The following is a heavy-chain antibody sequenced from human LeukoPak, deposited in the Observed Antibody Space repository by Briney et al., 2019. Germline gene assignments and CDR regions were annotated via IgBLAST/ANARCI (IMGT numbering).Heavy chain of an antibody. D-gene: IGHD3-22*01. CDR2: INHSGST. V-gene: IGHV4-34*01. CDR1: GGSFSGYY. CDR3: ARAPGGYYDSSGSLDY. J-gene: IGHJ4*02. Sequence: SETLSLTCAAYGGSFSGYYWSWIRQPPGKGLEWIGEINHSGSTNYNPSLKSRVTISVDTSKNQFSLKLSSVTAADTAVYYCARAPGGYYDSSGSLDYWGQGTLVTVSS.